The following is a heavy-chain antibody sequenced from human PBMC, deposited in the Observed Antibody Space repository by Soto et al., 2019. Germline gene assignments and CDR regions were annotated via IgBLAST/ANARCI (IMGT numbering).Heavy chain of an antibody. V-gene: IGHV1-18*01. CDR3: ARELRHYDILTGSPMYYFDY. J-gene: IGHJ4*02. CDR1: GYTFTGYG. D-gene: IGHD3-9*01. Sequence: QVQLVQSGGEVKKPGASVKASCKASGYTFTGYGISWVRQAPGQGLEWMGWISAYNGNTNYAQKLQCRVTMTTDTSTSTAYMELRSLRSDDTAVYYCARELRHYDILTGSPMYYFDYWGQGTPVTVSS. CDR2: ISAYNGNT.